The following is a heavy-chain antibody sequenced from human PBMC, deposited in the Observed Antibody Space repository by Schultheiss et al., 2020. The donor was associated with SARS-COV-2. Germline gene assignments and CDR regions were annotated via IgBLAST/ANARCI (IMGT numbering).Heavy chain of an antibody. J-gene: IGHJ3*02. Sequence: GSLRLSCTVSGGSISSHYWSWIRQPAGKGLEWIGRIYTSGSTNYNPSLKSRVTMSVDTSKNQFSLKLSSVTAADTAVYYCARRGLSSDAFDIWGQGTMVTVSS. CDR2: IYTSGST. CDR1: GGSISSHY. V-gene: IGHV4-4*07. CDR3: ARRGLSSDAFDI. D-gene: IGHD3/OR15-3a*01.